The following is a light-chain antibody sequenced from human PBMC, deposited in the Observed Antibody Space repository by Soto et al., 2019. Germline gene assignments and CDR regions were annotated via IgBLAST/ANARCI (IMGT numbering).Light chain of an antibody. Sequence: EIVLTQSPATLSLSPGERATLSCRASESVSSYLAWYQQKPGQAPRLLIYDASNRATGIPARFSGSGSGTDFTLTISVLEPEDFAVYYCQPRYNQYTFGQGTKLEIK. J-gene: IGKJ2*01. CDR3: QPRYNQYT. V-gene: IGKV3-11*01. CDR2: DAS. CDR1: ESVSSY.